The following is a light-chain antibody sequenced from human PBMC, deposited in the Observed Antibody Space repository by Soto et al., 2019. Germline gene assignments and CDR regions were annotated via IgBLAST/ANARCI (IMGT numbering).Light chain of an antibody. CDR1: TSNIGSHT. V-gene: IGLV1-44*01. J-gene: IGLJ2*01. CDR2: SNT. Sequence: QSVLTQPPSASGTPGQTIVISCSGGTSNIGSHTVNWFQQLPGTAPRLLIYSNTQRPSGVPDRFSGSKSGTSASLAINGLGSQYEGDYYCAAWDDSLNGVVFGGGTKVTVL. CDR3: AAWDDSLNGVV.